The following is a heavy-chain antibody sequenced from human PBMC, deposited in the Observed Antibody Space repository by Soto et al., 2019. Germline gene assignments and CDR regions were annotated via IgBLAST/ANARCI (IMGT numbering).Heavy chain of an antibody. D-gene: IGHD3-3*01. CDR3: ARGANYDFWSNNYFDP. CDR2: MIPNSGNT. V-gene: IGHV1-8*01. J-gene: IGHJ5*02. Sequence: ASVKVSCKTSGYTFTSYDINWVRQAPGQGLEWMGWMIPNSGNTGYAQKFQGRVTMTRNTSISTAYMELSSLRSEDTAVYYCARGANYDFWSNNYFDPWGQGTLVTVSS. CDR1: GYTFTSYD.